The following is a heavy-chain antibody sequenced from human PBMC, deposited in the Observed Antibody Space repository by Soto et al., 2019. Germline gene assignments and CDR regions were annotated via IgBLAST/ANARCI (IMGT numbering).Heavy chain of an antibody. J-gene: IGHJ6*02. Sequence: EVQLLESGGGLVQPGGSLRLSCAASGFTFSSYAMSWVRQAPGMGLEWVSAISGSGGSTYYADSVKGRFTISRDNSKNTLYLQMNSLRAEDTAVYYCAKVCRSSHYYGMDVWGQGTTVTVSS. CDR1: GFTFSSYA. CDR3: AKVCRSSHYYGMDV. V-gene: IGHV3-23*01. CDR2: ISGSGGST. D-gene: IGHD6-6*01.